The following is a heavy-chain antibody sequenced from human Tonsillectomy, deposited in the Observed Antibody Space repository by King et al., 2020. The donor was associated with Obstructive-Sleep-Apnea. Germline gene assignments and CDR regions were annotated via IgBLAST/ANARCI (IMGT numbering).Heavy chain of an antibody. CDR1: GGSISSYY. J-gene: IGHJ4*02. D-gene: IGHD2-15*01. CDR2: IYYSGST. V-gene: IGHV4-59*08. CDR3: ATHSEGFDY. Sequence: VQLQESGPGLVKPSETLSLTCTVSGGSISSYYWSSIRQPPGKGLEWIGYIYYSGSTKYNPSLRSRVTISVDTPKNQFSLKVSSVTAADTAVYYCATHSEGFDYWGQGTLVTVSA.